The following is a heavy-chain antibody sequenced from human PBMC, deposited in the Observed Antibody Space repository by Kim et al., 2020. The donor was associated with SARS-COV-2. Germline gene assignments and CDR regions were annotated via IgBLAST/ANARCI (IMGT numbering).Heavy chain of an antibody. J-gene: IGHJ3*02. D-gene: IGHD1-26*01. CDR2: INHSGST. CDR1: GGSFSGYY. V-gene: IGHV4-34*01. Sequence: SETLSLTCAVYGGSFSGYYWSWIRQPPGKGLEWIGEINHSGSTNYNPSLKSRVTISVDTSKNQFSLKLSSVTAADTAVYYCARGGPGATDAFDIWGQGTMVTVSS. CDR3: ARGGPGATDAFDI.